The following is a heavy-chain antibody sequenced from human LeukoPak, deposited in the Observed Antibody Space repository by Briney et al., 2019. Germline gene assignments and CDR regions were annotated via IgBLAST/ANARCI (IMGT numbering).Heavy chain of an antibody. CDR1: GGSISSYY. CDR3: ARDQAGTFDY. V-gene: IGHV4-59*01. D-gene: IGHD6-19*01. CDR2: IYYSGST. J-gene: IGHJ4*02. Sequence: SETLSLTCTVSGGSISSYYWSWVRQPPGKGLEWIGYIYYSGSTNYNPSLKSRVTISVDTSKNQFSLKLSSVTAADTAVYYCARDQAGTFDYWGQGTLVTVSS.